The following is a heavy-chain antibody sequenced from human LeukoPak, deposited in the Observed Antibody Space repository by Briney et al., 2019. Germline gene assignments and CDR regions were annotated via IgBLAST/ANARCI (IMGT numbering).Heavy chain of an antibody. CDR3: ARVGTAMVKGGAYYYYYMDV. J-gene: IGHJ6*03. D-gene: IGHD5-18*01. CDR2: FDPEDGET. CDR1: GYTLTELS. V-gene: IGHV1-24*01. Sequence: ASVKVSCKVSGYTLTELSMHWVRQAPGKGLEWMGGFDPEDGETIYAQKFQGRVTITADESTSTAYMELSSLRSEDTAVYYCARVGTAMVKGGAYYYYYMDVWGKGTTVTISS.